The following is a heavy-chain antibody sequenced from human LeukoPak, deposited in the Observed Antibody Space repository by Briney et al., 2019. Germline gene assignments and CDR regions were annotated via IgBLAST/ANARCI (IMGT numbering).Heavy chain of an antibody. CDR2: INHSGST. CDR1: GGSFSGYY. D-gene: IGHD1-26*01. CDR3: ARTATRELKEGGTYYFDY. J-gene: IGHJ4*02. V-gene: IGHV4-34*01. Sequence: PSETLSLTCAVYGGSFSGYYWSWIRQPPGKGLEWIGEINHSGSTNYNPSLKSRVTISVGTSKNQFSLKLSSVTAADTAVYYCARTATRELKEGGTYYFDYWGQGTLVTVSS.